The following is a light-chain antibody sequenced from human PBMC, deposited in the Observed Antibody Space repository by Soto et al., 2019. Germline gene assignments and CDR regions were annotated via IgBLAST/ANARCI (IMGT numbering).Light chain of an antibody. CDR2: EVS. V-gene: IGLV2-14*01. CDR1: SSDVGGYHY. J-gene: IGLJ3*02. CDR3: SSYTSSSTWV. Sequence: QSVLTQPASVSGSPGQSITISCTGTSSDVGGYHYVSWYQQHPGKAPKVMIYEVSNRPSGVSNRFSSSKSGNSASLTISGLQAEDEADYYCSSYTSSSTWVFGGGTQLTVL.